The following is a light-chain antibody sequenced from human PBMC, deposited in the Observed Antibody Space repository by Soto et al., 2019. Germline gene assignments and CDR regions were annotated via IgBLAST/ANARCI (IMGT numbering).Light chain of an antibody. CDR2: TND. V-gene: IGLV1-44*01. J-gene: IGLJ2*01. Sequence: QSVLTQPPSVSGTPGQRVTISCSGNSSNIGSNTVHWYQQLPGTAPKLLIYTNDQRPSGVPDRFSGSKSGTSASLAISSLQSEDEADYYCAAWDDSLNGRVVFGGGTKVTVL. CDR1: SSNIGSNT. CDR3: AAWDDSLNGRVV.